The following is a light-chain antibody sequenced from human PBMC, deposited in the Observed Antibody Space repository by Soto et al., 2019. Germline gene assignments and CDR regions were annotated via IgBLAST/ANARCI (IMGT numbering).Light chain of an antibody. CDR3: QSYDSSLSGWV. CDR2: GNS. V-gene: IGLV1-40*01. CDR1: SSNIGAGYD. Sequence: QSVLTQPPSVSGAXXXRVTXXXXXSSSNIGAGYDVHWYQQLPGTAPKLLIYGNSNRPSGVPDRFSGSKSGTSASLAITGLQAEDEADYYCQSYDSSLSGWVFGGGTKLTVL. J-gene: IGLJ3*02.